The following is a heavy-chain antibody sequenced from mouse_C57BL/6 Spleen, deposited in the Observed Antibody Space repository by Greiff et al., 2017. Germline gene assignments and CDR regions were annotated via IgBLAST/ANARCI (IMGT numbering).Heavy chain of an antibody. CDR3: AREGVNTTVGYARDY. CDR2: IYPGDGDT. J-gene: IGHJ4*01. Sequence: QVQLQQSGAELVKPGASVKISCKASGYAFSSYWMNWVKQRPGKGLEWIGQIYPGDGDTNYNGKFKGKATLTADKSSSTAYMQLSSLASEDSAVYFCAREGVNTTVGYARDYWGQGTSVTVSS. V-gene: IGHV1-80*01. D-gene: IGHD1-1*01. CDR1: GYAFSSYW.